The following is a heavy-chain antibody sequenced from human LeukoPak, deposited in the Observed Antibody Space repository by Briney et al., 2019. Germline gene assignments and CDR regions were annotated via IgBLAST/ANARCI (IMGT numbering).Heavy chain of an antibody. V-gene: IGHV3-23*01. CDR3: AKAEELSITGTLLFDY. CDR2: ISGSGGST. D-gene: IGHD1-7*01. CDR1: GFTFSSYA. J-gene: IGHJ4*02. Sequence: GGSLRLSCAASGFTFSSYAMSWVRQAPGKGLEWVSAISGSGGSTYYADSVKGRFTISRNNSKNTLYLQMKSLRAEDTAVYYCAKAEELSITGTLLFDYWGQGTLVTVSS.